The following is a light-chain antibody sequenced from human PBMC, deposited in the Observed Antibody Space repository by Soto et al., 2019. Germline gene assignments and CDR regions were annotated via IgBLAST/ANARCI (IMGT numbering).Light chain of an antibody. CDR2: AAS. Sequence: AIRMTQSPSSFSASTGDRVTITCRASQGISSYLAWYQQKPGKAPKLLIYAASTLQSGVPSRFRGSGSGTDFTLTISCLQSEDFATYYCQQYYSYPLTFGQGTKVDIK. CDR1: QGISSY. CDR3: QQYYSYPLT. J-gene: IGKJ1*01. V-gene: IGKV1-8*01.